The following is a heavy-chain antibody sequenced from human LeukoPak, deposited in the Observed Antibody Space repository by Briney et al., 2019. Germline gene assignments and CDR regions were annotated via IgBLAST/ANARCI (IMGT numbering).Heavy chain of an antibody. CDR2: INPNSGGT. J-gene: IGHJ4*02. V-gene: IGHV1-2*02. CDR1: GYTFTDYY. CDR3: ARAPGFKRHSSSPY. Sequence: ASVTVSCKASGYTFTDYYMHWVPQAPGQGLEWMGWINPNSGGTNYAQKFQGRVTMTRDTSISTAYMELSRLRSDDTAVYYCARAPGFKRHSSSPYWGQGTLVTVSS. D-gene: IGHD6-6*01.